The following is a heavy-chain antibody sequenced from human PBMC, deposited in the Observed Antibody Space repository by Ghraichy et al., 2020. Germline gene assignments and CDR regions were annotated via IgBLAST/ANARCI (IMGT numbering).Heavy chain of an antibody. Sequence: SQTLSLTCTVSGGSISSDYWSWIRQPPGKGLEWIGDIYYSGSTNYKPSLKSRVTISLDTSKNQFSLKLISVTAADTAVYYCARTITAPWHYYGMDVWGQGTTVTVSS. J-gene: IGHJ6*02. V-gene: IGHV4-59*01. CDR2: IYYSGST. CDR3: ARTITAPWHYYGMDV. D-gene: IGHD5-18*01. CDR1: GGSISSDY.